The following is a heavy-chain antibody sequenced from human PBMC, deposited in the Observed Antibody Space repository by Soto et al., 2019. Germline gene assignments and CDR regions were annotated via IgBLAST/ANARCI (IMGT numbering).Heavy chain of an antibody. CDR1: GFTFSSYG. CDR3: ANPLIAARPV. CDR2: ISYDGSNK. V-gene: IGHV3-30*18. D-gene: IGHD6-6*01. Sequence: QVQLVESGGGVVQPGRSLRLSCAASGFTFSSYGMHWVRQAPGKGLEWVAVISYDGSNKYYADSVKGRFTISRDNSKNTLYLQMNSLRAEDTAVYYCANPLIAARPVWGQGTLVTVSS. J-gene: IGHJ4*02.